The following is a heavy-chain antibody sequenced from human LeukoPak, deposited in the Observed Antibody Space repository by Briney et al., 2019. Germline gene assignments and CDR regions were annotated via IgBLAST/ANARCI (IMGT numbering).Heavy chain of an antibody. CDR1: GFIFNNYA. CDR2: ISYDGTNK. CDR3: AKDLFVLLMIYAQDY. V-gene: IGHV3-30*18. Sequence: GGSLRLSCAASGFIFNNYAMSWVRQTPGKGLEWVAIISYDGTNKYYADSVKGRFTISRDDPKNTLYLQMDSLRVDDTAVYYCAKDLFVLLMIYAQDYWGQGTLVTVSS. D-gene: IGHD2-8*01. J-gene: IGHJ4*02.